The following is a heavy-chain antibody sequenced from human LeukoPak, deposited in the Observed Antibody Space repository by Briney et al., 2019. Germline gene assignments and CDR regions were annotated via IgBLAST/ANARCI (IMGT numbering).Heavy chain of an antibody. V-gene: IGHV3-11*01. CDR2: ISSSGSTI. J-gene: IGHJ3*02. CDR3: ARAAYSYENDAFDI. D-gene: IGHD2-15*01. Sequence: GGSLRLSCAASGFTFSDYYMSWIRQAPGKGLEWVSYISSSGSTIYYADSVKGRFTISRDNAKNSLYLQMNSLRAEDTAVYYCARAAYSYENDAFDIWGQGTMVTVSS. CDR1: GFTFSDYY.